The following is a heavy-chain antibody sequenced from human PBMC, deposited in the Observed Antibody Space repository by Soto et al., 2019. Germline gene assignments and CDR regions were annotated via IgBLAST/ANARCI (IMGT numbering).Heavy chain of an antibody. D-gene: IGHD6-19*01. V-gene: IGHV4-4*07. Sequence: SETLSLTCTVSGESISDYYWSWIRQPAGKGLEWIGRFHNSGNTKSNPSLKSRVAMSADTSKNQFSLSLRSVTAADTAMYYCARMYNSGFYRPEGDYYFYGMDVWGQGTTVTVSS. CDR1: GESISDYY. J-gene: IGHJ6*02. CDR2: FHNSGNT. CDR3: ARMYNSGFYRPEGDYYFYGMDV.